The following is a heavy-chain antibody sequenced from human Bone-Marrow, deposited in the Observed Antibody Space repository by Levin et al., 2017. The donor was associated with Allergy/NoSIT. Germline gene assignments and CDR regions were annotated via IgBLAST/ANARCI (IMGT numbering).Heavy chain of an antibody. Sequence: KASETLSLTCTVSGDSFSSRYWSWIRQTPRKGLEWIGYIHDNEGSIYNPSLKSRVAISIDASKNQFSLRLTSVTAADTAVYYCARELPFQYDPSGYYLGAFDIWGQGTTVIVSS. V-gene: IGHV4-59*11. CDR1: GDSFSSRY. D-gene: IGHD3-22*01. CDR2: IHDNEGS. CDR3: ARELPFQYDPSGYYLGAFDI. J-gene: IGHJ3*02.